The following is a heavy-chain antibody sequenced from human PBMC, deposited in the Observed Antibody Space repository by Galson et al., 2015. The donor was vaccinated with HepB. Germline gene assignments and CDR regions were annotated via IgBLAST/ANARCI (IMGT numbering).Heavy chain of an antibody. V-gene: IGHV3-33*03. Sequence: SLRLSCAASGFIFSSYGMHWVRQAPGKGLEWVALIWYDGSNKNYADSVKGRFTISRDNSKNPQYLQMDSLKAEDTALYYCARYRVWATAEAEEGYDYWGHGTLATASS. CDR2: IWYDGSNK. J-gene: IGHJ4*01. D-gene: IGHD1-26*01. CDR3: ARYRVWATAEAEEGYDY. CDR1: GFIFSSYG.